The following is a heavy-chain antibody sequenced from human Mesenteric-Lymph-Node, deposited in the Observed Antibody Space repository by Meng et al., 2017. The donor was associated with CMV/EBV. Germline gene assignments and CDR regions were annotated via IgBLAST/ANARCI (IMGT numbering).Heavy chain of an antibody. CDR3: AEGSGVWSGYHYFDY. CDR1: GGSISSSSYY. Sequence: SETLSLTCTVSGGSISSSSYYWGWIRQPPGKGLEWIGSMYYSGGMYYSGSTYYNPSLKSRVTISVDTSKNHFSLKLSSVTAADTAVYYCAEGSGVWSGYHYFDYWGQGTLVTVSS. CDR2: MYYSGGMYYSGST. J-gene: IGHJ4*02. V-gene: IGHV4-39*07. D-gene: IGHD3-3*01.